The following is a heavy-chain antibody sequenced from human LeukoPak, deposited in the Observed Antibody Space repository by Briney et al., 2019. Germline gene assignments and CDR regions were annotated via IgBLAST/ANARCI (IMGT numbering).Heavy chain of an antibody. D-gene: IGHD2-2*01. CDR3: ATSRDVPAAIPLYLYGMDV. CDR2: FDPEDGET. Sequence: GASVKVSCKVSGYTLTELSMHWVRQAPGKGLEWMGGFDPEDGETIYAQKFQGGVTMTEDTSTDTAYMELSSLRSEDTAVYYCATSRDVPAAIPLYLYGMDVWGQGTTVTVSS. V-gene: IGHV1-24*01. J-gene: IGHJ6*02. CDR1: GYTLTELS.